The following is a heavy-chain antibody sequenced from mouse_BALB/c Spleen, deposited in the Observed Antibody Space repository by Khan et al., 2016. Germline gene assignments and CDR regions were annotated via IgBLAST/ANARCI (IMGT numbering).Heavy chain of an antibody. Sequence: VQLKESGGGLVKPGGSLKLSCAASGFTFSDYYMYWVRQTPEKRLEWVATISDGGAYTYYTDSVKGRFTISRDNAKNTLYLQMSSLKSEDTAMYYCARTYGNYGYFDVWGAGTTVTVSS. J-gene: IGHJ1*01. V-gene: IGHV5-4*02. CDR1: GFTFSDYY. D-gene: IGHD1-1*02. CDR2: ISDGGAYT. CDR3: ARTYGNYGYFDV.